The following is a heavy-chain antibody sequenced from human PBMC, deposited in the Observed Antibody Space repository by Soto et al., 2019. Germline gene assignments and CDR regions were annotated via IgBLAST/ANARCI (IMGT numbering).Heavy chain of an antibody. Sequence: QVQLVQSGAEEKKPGASVKVSCKASGYTFTSYAMHWVRQAPGQRLEWMGWINAGNGNTKYSQKFQGRVTITRDTFASTAYMELSSLRSEDTAVYYCARLTYYYDSSGYYYEYFDYWGQGTLVTVSS. CDR2: INAGNGNT. V-gene: IGHV1-3*05. CDR3: ARLTYYYDSSGYYYEYFDY. CDR1: GYTFTSYA. D-gene: IGHD3-22*01. J-gene: IGHJ4*02.